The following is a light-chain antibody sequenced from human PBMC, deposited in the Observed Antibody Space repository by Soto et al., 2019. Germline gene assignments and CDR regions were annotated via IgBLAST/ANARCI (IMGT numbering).Light chain of an antibody. CDR2: DAS. CDR3: QQANSFPFT. CDR1: QSITNR. V-gene: IGKV1-5*01. J-gene: IGKJ3*01. Sequence: DIQMTQSPSTLSASVGDRVTITCRASQSITNRLAWYQQKPGKAPKVLIYDASNLESGVPSRFSGSGSGTEFILTISSLQPDDFTTYYCQQANSFPFTFGPGTKVDIK.